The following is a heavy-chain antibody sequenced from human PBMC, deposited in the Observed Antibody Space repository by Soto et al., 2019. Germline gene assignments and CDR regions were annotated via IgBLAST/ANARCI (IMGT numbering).Heavy chain of an antibody. V-gene: IGHV1-69*13. CDR2: FIPVYRTL. CDR3: ATGVIWIGYFTVDS. J-gene: IGHJ4*02. Sequence: SVKVSWQASGGGFGGCAIRWVRQTPGQGLEWLGGFIPVYRTLNYAQKFQGRVTITADESTGTAYMTLSSLASDDTAVYYCATGVIWIGYFTVDSWGQGTRVTVSS. D-gene: IGHD3-3*01. CDR1: GGGFGGCA.